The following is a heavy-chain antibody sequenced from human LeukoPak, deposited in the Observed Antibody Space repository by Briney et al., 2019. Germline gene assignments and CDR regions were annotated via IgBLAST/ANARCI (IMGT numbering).Heavy chain of an antibody. CDR3: AGQGKGGTLS. V-gene: IGHV4-59*08. J-gene: IGHJ5*02. D-gene: IGHD3-16*01. CDR1: GGSISSYY. CDR2: IYYSGST. Sequence: SETLSLTCTVSGGSISSYYWSWIRQPPGKGLEWIGYIYYSGSTNYNPSLKSRVTISVDTSKNQFSLKLSSVTAADTAVYYCAGQGKGGTLSWGQGTLVTVSS.